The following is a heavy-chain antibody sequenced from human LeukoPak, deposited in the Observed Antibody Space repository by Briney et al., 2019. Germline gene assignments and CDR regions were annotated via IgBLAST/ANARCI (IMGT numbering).Heavy chain of an antibody. CDR2: IYYSGTT. J-gene: IGHJ4*02. V-gene: IGHV4-59*12. Sequence: PSETLSLTCTVSGGSLSTYYWNWIRQPPGKGLEWIGYIYYSGTTNYNPSLKSRVSMSVDTSKNQFSLKLSSVTAADTAVYYCARGRFRSYYDSSGYLKSPGGYYFDYWGQGTLVTVSS. CDR1: GGSLSTYY. D-gene: IGHD3-22*01. CDR3: ARGRFRSYYDSSGYLKSPGGYYFDY.